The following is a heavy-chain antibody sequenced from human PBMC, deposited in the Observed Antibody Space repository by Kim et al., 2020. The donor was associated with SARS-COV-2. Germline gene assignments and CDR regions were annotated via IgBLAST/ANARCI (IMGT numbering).Heavy chain of an antibody. CDR3: AKEGASKKIVVLPFYYYYYGMDV. J-gene: IGHJ6*02. CDR1: GFTFSSCA. D-gene: IGHD2-2*01. Sequence: GGSLRLSCAASGFTFSSCAMSWVRQAPGKGLEWVSSISGSGGSTYYADSVKGRFTISRDNFKNTLYLQMNSLRAEDTAVYYCAKEGASKKIVVLPFYYYYYGMDVWGQGTTVTVSS. V-gene: IGHV3-23*01. CDR2: ISGSGGST.